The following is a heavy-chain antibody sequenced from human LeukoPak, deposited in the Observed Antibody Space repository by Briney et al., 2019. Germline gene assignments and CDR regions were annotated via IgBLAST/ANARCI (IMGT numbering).Heavy chain of an antibody. Sequence: GGSLRLSCAASVFTFGTYSMNWVRQARGKGREGVSYISSSSCTIYYADSVKGRFTISRDNAKNSLYQQMNSLRDEDTAVYFCARVAVGATHLDYWGQGTLVTVSS. CDR3: ARVAVGATHLDY. D-gene: IGHD1-26*01. CDR2: ISSSSCTI. V-gene: IGHV3-48*02. J-gene: IGHJ4*02. CDR1: VFTFGTYS.